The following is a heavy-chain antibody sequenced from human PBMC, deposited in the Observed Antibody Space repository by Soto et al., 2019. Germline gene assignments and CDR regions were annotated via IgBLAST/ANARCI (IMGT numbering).Heavy chain of an antibody. CDR1: GFTFSNYA. V-gene: IGHV3-23*01. Sequence: PGGSLRLSCAASGFTFSNYAMSWIRQAPGKGLEWVSVISGSGGDTQYADSVKGRFTISRDNSKNTLYLQMNSLRAEDTAVYYCAKDLWTTNSCPEYWGQGTLVTVSS. J-gene: IGHJ4*02. CDR2: ISGSGGDT. D-gene: IGHD2-15*01. CDR3: AKDLWTTNSCPEY.